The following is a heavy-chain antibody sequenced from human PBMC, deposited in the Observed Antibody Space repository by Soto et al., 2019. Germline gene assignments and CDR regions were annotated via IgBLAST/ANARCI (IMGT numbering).Heavy chain of an antibody. Sequence: QVQLQESGPGLVKPSGTLSLTCAVSGGSISSSYRWSWVRQPPGKGLEWIGEIYHSGSTNYNTSLKSRVTISVDKSKNQFSLKVTSVTAADTAVYYCARVSGSYYYGMDVWGQGTTVTVSS. CDR2: IYHSGST. CDR1: GGSISSSYR. J-gene: IGHJ6*02. CDR3: ARVSGSYYYGMDV. V-gene: IGHV4-4*02.